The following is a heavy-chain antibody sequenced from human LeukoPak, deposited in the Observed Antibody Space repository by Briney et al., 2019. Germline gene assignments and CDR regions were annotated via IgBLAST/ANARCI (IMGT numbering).Heavy chain of an antibody. D-gene: IGHD3-22*01. V-gene: IGHV4-39*01. CDR2: IYYSGST. Sequence: SETLSLTCTVSGGXISSSSYYWGWIRQPPGKGLEWIGSIYYSGSTYYNSSLKSRITISVDTSKNQFSLELTSATAADTAVYYCASDRSGLSFCFWGQGTLVTVSS. CDR1: GGXISSSSYY. CDR3: ASDRSGLSFCF. J-gene: IGHJ4*02.